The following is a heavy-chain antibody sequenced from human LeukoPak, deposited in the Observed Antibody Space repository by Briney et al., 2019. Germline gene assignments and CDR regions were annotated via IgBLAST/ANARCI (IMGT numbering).Heavy chain of an antibody. V-gene: IGHV4-59*01. Sequence: SETLSLTCTVSGGSISSYYWSWIRQPPGKGLEWIGYIPHSGSTNYNLSLKSRVTISVDTSKNHFSLKLSSVTAADTAVYYCARMPPVGGSYVYWGQGTLVTVSS. CDR1: GGSISSYY. CDR2: IPHSGST. CDR3: ARMPPVGGSYVY. D-gene: IGHD1-26*01. J-gene: IGHJ4*02.